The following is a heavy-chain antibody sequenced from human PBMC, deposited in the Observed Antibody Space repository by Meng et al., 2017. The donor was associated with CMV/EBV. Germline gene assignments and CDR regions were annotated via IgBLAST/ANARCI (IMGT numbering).Heavy chain of an antibody. Sequence: QVQLVQSGAEVKKPGASVKVSCKASGYTFTGYYMHWVRQAPGQGLEWMGWINPSGGSTSYAQKFQGRVTMTRDTSTSTVYMELSSLRSEDTAVYYCARASTVVATPAYFDYWGQGTLVTVSS. CDR2: INPSGGST. CDR1: GYTFTGYY. CDR3: ARASTVVATPAYFDY. D-gene: IGHD4-23*01. V-gene: IGHV1-46*01. J-gene: IGHJ4*02.